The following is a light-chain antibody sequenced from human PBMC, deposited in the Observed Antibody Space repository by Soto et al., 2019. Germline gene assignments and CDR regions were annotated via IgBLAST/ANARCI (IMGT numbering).Light chain of an antibody. CDR2: GAY. CDR1: QSVNSD. J-gene: IGKJ1*01. V-gene: IGKV3-15*01. CDR3: QKYNDWPRT. Sequence: DIVLTQSPVTLSASPGESATLSCRASQSVNSDLAWYQQKPGQAPTLLIYGAYIRAVGIPARFSGSGSGAEFTLTIRSLQSEDFTLYFCQKYNDWPRTFGQGTKVDIK.